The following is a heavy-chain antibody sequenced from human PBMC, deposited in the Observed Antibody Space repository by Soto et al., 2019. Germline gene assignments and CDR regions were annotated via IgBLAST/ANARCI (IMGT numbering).Heavy chain of an antibody. V-gene: IGHV3-49*03. CDR2: IRSKAYGGTT. CDR1: GFTFGDYA. D-gene: IGHD2-2*02. CDR3: TRDRVRVPAAILEYYYYGMDV. Sequence: PGGSLRLSCTASGFTFGDYAMSWFRQAPGKGLEWVGFIRSKAYGGTTEYAASVKGRFTISRDDSKSIAYLQMNSLKTEDTAVYYCTRDRVRVPAAILEYYYYGMDVWGQGTTVTVSS. J-gene: IGHJ6*02.